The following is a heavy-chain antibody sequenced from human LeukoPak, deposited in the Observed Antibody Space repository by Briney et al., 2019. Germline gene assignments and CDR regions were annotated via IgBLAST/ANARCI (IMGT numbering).Heavy chain of an antibody. CDR2: INQDGSQK. D-gene: IGHD3-3*01. CDR3: ARGHYDFWSGYIPYYYYYMDV. J-gene: IGHJ6*03. V-gene: IGHV3-7*01. CDR1: GFTFSYYW. Sequence: GGSLRLSRAASGFTFSYYWMSWVRQAPGKGLEWVANINQDGSQKYYVDSVKGRFTISRDNAKNSLFLQMSSLSAEDTSVYYCARGHYDFWSGYIPYYYYYMDVWGKGTTVTVSS.